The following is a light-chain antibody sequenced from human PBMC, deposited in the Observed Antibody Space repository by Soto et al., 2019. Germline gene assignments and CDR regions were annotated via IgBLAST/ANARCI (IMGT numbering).Light chain of an antibody. CDR1: QTISKF. J-gene: IGKJ5*01. CDR3: QQYDNLPIT. V-gene: IGKV1-33*01. CDR2: DAS. Sequence: DIPMTQSPSSLSASVGDRVTITCRASQTISKFLNWYQQKPGKAPKLLIYDASNLETGVPSRFSGSGSGTDFTFTISSLQPEDIATYYCQQYDNLPITFGQGTRLEIK.